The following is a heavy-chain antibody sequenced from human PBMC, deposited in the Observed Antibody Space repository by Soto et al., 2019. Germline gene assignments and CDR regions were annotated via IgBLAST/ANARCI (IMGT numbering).Heavy chain of an antibody. Sequence: GGSLRLSCAASGFTFDDYAMHWVRQVPGKGPEWVSGINWNSGSIGYADSVKGRFAISRDNAKNSLHLQMNSLRAEDTAFYYCVKDESINWYSGHFRHWGQGTLVTV. V-gene: IGHV3-9*01. D-gene: IGHD6-13*01. CDR2: INWNSGSI. CDR3: VKDESINWYSGHFRH. CDR1: GFTFDDYA. J-gene: IGHJ1*01.